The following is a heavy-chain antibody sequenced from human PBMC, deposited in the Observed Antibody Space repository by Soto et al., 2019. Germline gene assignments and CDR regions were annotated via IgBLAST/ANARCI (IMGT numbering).Heavy chain of an antibody. CDR1: XXTXXXYA. J-gene: IGHJ6*02. CDR3: AKAYHYGMDV. Sequence: EVQLLESGGGLVQPGGSLRLSCAAXXXTXXXYAMNWVRXAXGKGLEWVSGISGSGDSTYYADSVKGRLTVSRDNSKNTLYLQMNSLRAEDTAVYYCAKAYHYGMDVWGQGTTVTVSS. V-gene: IGHV3-23*01. CDR2: ISGSGDST.